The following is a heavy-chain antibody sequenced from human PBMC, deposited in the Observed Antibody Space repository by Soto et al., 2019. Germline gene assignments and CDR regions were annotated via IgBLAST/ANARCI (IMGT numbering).Heavy chain of an antibody. CDR1: GFTFSSYW. J-gene: IGHJ5*02. V-gene: IGHV3-7*01. D-gene: IGHD2-2*01. CDR2: IKQDGSEK. CDR3: ARDRDCSSTSCYSLRRFDP. Sequence: GGSLRLSCAASGFTFSSYWMSWVRQAPGKGLEWVANIKQDGSEKYYVDSVKGRFTISRDNAKNSLYLQMNSLRAEDTAVYYCARDRDCSSTSCYSLRRFDPWGQGTLVTVSS.